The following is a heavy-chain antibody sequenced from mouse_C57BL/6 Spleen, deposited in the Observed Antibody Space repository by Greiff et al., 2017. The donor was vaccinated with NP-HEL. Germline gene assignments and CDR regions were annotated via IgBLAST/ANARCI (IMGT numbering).Heavy chain of an antibody. CDR1: GYTFTDYE. J-gene: IGHJ4*01. CDR2: IDPETGGT. CDR3: TREGTTVVEGMDY. Sequence: VQLQQSGAELVRPGASVTLSCKASGYTFTDYEMHWVKQTPVHGLEWIGAIDPETGGTAYNQKFKGKAILTADKSSSTAYMELRSLTSEDSAVYYCTREGTTVVEGMDYWGQGTSVTVSS. D-gene: IGHD1-1*01. V-gene: IGHV1-15*01.